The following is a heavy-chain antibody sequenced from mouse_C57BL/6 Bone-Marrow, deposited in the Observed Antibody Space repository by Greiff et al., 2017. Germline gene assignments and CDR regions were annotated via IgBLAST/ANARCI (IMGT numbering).Heavy chain of an antibody. CDR2: IYPTSGRT. V-gene: IGHV1-55*01. CDR1: GYTFTSYW. D-gene: IGHD4-1*01. Sequence: QVQLKQPGAELVKPGASVKMSCKASGYTFTSYWITWVKQRPGQGLEWIGDIYPTSGRTNYKEKFKGKAILTVDTSSNTAYMQLSSLTSEDSAVFYCARAGPLGRSFDYWGQGTTLTVSS. J-gene: IGHJ2*01. CDR3: ARAGPLGRSFDY.